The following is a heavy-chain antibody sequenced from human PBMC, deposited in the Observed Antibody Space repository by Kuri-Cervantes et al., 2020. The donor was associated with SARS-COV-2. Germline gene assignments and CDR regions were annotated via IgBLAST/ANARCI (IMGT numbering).Heavy chain of an antibody. CDR1: GESFSGYY. CDR3: ARVGGYCSSTSCYNHAFDI. D-gene: IGHD2-2*02. J-gene: IGHJ3*02. CDR2: VNHRGST. V-gene: IGHV4-34*01. Sequence: SETLSLTCAFYGESFSGYYWNWIRQSPGKGLEWIGEVNHRGSTNYNPSLKSRVTISMDTSKSQFSLEVNSVTAADTAVYYCARVGGYCSSTSCYNHAFDIWGQGTMVTVSS.